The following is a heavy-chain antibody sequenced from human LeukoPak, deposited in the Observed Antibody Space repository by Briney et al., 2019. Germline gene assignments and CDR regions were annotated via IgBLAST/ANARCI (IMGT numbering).Heavy chain of an antibody. CDR2: IWYDGSKK. V-gene: IGHV3-33*01. Sequence: PGGSLRLSCVASGFNFRTYGMHWVRQAPGKGPEWVAVIWYDGSKKYYADSVKGRFTISRDNSKSTLYLEMSSLRAENTAVFYCTRGVGGNSYYFDYWGQGTLVTVSS. D-gene: IGHD1-26*01. CDR1: GFNFRTYG. J-gene: IGHJ4*02. CDR3: TRGVGGNSYYFDY.